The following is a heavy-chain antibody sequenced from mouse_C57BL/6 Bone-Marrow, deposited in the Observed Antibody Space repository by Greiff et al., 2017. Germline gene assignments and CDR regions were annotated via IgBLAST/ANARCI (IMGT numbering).Heavy chain of an antibody. CDR2: IDPANGNT. V-gene: IGHV14-3*01. CDR1: GFNIKNTY. J-gene: IGHJ4*01. CDR3: ARAVVAEYYAMDY. Sequence: VQLQQSVAELVRPGASVKFSCTASGFNIKNTYMHWVKQRPEQGLEWIGRIDPANGNTKYAPKFQGKATITADTSSNTAYLQLSCLTSEDTAIYYCARAVVAEYYAMDYWGQGTSVTVSS. D-gene: IGHD1-1*01.